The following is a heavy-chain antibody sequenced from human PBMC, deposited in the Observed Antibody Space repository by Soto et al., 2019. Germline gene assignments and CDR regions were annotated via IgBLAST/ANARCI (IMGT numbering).Heavy chain of an antibody. D-gene: IGHD3-9*01. Sequence: SETLSLTCAVYGGSFSGYYWTWIRQPPGKGLEWIGEINHGGSTNYNPSLKSRVTISVDTSKNQFSLKLSSVTAADTAVYYCARALILTGYYNHDAFDIWGQGTMVTVSS. J-gene: IGHJ3*02. CDR2: INHGGST. V-gene: IGHV4-34*01. CDR1: GGSFSGYY. CDR3: ARALILTGYYNHDAFDI.